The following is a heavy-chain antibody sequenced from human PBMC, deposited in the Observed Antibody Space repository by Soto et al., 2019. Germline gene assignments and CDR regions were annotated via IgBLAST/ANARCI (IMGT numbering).Heavy chain of an antibody. CDR1: GFTFSSYG. Sequence: QVQLVESGGGVVQPGRSLRLSCAASGFTFSSYGMHWVRQAPGKGLEWVAVISYDGSNKYYADSVKGRFTISRDNSKNTLDLQMNSLRAEDTAVYYCANGEYQLLGGGFDYWGQGTLVTVSS. CDR2: ISYDGSNK. V-gene: IGHV3-30*18. CDR3: ANGEYQLLGGGFDY. J-gene: IGHJ4*02. D-gene: IGHD2-2*01.